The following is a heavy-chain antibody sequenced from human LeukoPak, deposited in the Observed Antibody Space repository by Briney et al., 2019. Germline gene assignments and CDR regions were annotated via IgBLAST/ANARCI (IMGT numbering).Heavy chain of an antibody. CDR2: ISTSRIT. CDR3: ARQVTSGRAARFDY. D-gene: IGHD1-1*01. J-gene: IGHJ4*02. V-gene: IGHV4-59*08. Sequence: SETLSLTCTISAGSISSYYWSWVRQPPGEVLEWSGYISTSRITNYNPCRKSRVTISVDTTKTQFSLKMSTVTAADTALYYCARQVTSGRAARFDYWGQETLVTVSS. CDR1: AGSISSYY.